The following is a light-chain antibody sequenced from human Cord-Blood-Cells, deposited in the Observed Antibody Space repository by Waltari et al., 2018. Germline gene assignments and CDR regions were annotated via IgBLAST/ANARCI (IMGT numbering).Light chain of an antibody. CDR3: QQYYSTPYT. J-gene: IGKJ2*01. CDR2: WAS. V-gene: IGKV4-1*01. Sequence: DIVMTQSPDSLAVSLGERATINCKSSPSVLYSSNNKNYLAWYQQKPGQPPKLLIYWASTLESGVPDRFSGSGSGTDFTLTISSLQAEYVAVYYCQQYYSTPYTFGQGTKLEIK. CDR1: PSVLYSSNNKNY.